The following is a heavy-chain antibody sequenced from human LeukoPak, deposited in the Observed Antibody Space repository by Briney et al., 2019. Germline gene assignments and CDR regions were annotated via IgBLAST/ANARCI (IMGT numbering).Heavy chain of an antibody. D-gene: IGHD3-22*01. CDR2: IYGGGST. J-gene: IGHJ3*02. CDR1: GFTVSSNY. Sequence: GGSLRLSCAASGFTVSSNYMSWVRQAPGKGLEWVSVIYGGGSTYYADSVKGRFTISRDNSKNTLYLQMNSLRAEDTAVYYCAREYDSSTGTYDAFDIWGQGTMVTVSS. V-gene: IGHV3-53*01. CDR3: AREYDSSTGTYDAFDI.